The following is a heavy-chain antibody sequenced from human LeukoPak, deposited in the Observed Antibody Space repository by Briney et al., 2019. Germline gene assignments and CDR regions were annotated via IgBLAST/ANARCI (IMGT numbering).Heavy chain of an antibody. CDR2: IRSKAYGGTT. V-gene: IGHV3-49*03. CDR1: GFPFGDYA. D-gene: IGHD5-24*01. J-gene: IGHJ4*02. Sequence: GGSLRLSCAASGFPFGDYAMSWFRQAPGKGLEWVGFIRSKAYGGTTEYAASVKGRFTISRDDSKSIAYLQMNSLKTEDTAVYYCTRDLYLGDGYNYGYWGQGTLVTVSS. CDR3: TRDLYLGDGYNYGY.